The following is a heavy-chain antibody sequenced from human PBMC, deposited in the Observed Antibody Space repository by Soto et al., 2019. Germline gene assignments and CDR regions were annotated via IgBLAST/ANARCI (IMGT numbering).Heavy chain of an antibody. CDR1: GFTFSSYA. V-gene: IGHV3-23*01. Sequence: VQLLESGGGLVQPGGSLRLSCAASGFTFSSYAMSWVRQAPGKGLEWVSAISGSGGSTYYADSVKGRFTISRDNSKNTLYLQMNSLRAEDTAVYYCAKDRPSTYYYDSSGNNWFDPWGQGTLVTVSS. D-gene: IGHD3-22*01. CDR2: ISGSGGST. J-gene: IGHJ5*02. CDR3: AKDRPSTYYYDSSGNNWFDP.